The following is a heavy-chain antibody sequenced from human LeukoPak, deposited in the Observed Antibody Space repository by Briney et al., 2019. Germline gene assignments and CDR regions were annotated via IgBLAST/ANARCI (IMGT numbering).Heavy chain of an antibody. CDR2: IKQDGSLT. CDR3: VRDSYTREWHEIESDY. D-gene: IGHD6-13*01. V-gene: IGHV3-7*03. CDR1: GFIFSDFW. J-gene: IGHJ4*02. Sequence: GGSLRLSCATAGFIFSDFWMTWVRQAPGKGLEWVANIKQDGSLTFYMGSAKGRFTISRDNAKSSLYLQMNSLGVGDTAIYYCVRDSYTREWHEIESDYWGQGTLVTVSS.